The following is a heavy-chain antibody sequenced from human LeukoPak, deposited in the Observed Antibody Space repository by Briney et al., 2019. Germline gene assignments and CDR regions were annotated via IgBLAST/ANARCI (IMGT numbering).Heavy chain of an antibody. CDR2: INGDGSL. J-gene: IGHJ4*02. Sequence: GGSLRLSCAASGLTFSTYWMHWVRQAPGKGLVWVSRINGDGSLSYADSVKGRFTISRDNTENMLYLQMNSLRAEDTAVHYCAGGASSTVHYWGQGTLVTVSS. V-gene: IGHV3-74*01. CDR3: AGGASSTVHY. D-gene: IGHD6-13*01. CDR1: GLTFSTYW.